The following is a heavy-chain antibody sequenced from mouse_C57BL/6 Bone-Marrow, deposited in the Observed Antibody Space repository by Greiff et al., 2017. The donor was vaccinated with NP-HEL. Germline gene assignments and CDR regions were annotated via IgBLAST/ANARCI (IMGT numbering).Heavy chain of an antibody. Sequence: VQLQQSGAELVKPGASVKMSCKASGYTFTTYPIEWVKQNHVKSLEWIGNFHPYNDDTEYNEQFTNKATLTVEKSSSTLYLELSRLTSDDSSVYYCARGGNYWYYFDYWGQGTTLTVSS. CDR1: GYTFTTYP. V-gene: IGHV1-47*01. CDR3: ARGGNYWYYFDY. J-gene: IGHJ2*01. CDR2: FHPYNDDT. D-gene: IGHD2-1*01.